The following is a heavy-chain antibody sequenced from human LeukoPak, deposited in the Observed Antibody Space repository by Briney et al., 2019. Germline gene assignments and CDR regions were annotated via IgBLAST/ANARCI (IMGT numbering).Heavy chain of an antibody. J-gene: IGHJ3*02. D-gene: IGHD3-22*01. CDR3: ARDRIARYYYDSSGYYYDAFDI. CDR1: GYTFTSYG. V-gene: IGHV1-18*01. Sequence: ASVKVSCKASGYTFTSYGISWVRQAPGQGLEWMGWISAYNGNTNYAQKLQGRVTMTTDTSTSTAYMELRSLRSDDTAVYYSARDRIARYYYDSSGYYYDAFDIWGQGTMVTVSS. CDR2: ISAYNGNT.